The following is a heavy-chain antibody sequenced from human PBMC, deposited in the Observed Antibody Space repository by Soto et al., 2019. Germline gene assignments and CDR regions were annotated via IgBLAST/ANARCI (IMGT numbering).Heavy chain of an antibody. V-gene: IGHV2-5*02. CDR1: GVSLTTSGVG. D-gene: IGHD2-15*01. CDR3: AHRQRTVVVGAPFDL. J-gene: IGHJ4*02. Sequence: QSTLRESGPTLVQPTQTLTLTCTLSGVSLTTSGVGVGWIRQPPGKALEWLVLIYWDDDKRVSPSLKSRLASTRDTAKNQVVMTMTDMAHVDTAIYYCAHRQRTVVVGAPFDLWGQGSQVTVSS. CDR2: IYWDDDK.